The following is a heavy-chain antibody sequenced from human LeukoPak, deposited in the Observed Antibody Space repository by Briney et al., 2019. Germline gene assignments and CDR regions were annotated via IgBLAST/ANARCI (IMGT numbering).Heavy chain of an antibody. Sequence: ASVKVSCKASGYTFTSYYTHWVRQAPGQGLEWMGIINPSGGSTSYAQKFQGRVTMTRDTSTSTVYMELSSLRSDDAAVYYCARSLVGATENWGQGTLVTVSS. CDR2: INPSGGST. D-gene: IGHD1-26*01. CDR1: GYTFTSYY. CDR3: ARSLVGATEN. J-gene: IGHJ4*02. V-gene: IGHV1-46*03.